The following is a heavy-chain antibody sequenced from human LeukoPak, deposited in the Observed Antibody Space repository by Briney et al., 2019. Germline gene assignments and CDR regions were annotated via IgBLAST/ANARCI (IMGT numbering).Heavy chain of an antibody. CDR2: IIPIFGTA. J-gene: IGHJ2*01. CDR1: GGTFSSYA. CDR3: ARRSDFLPLDWYFDL. V-gene: IGHV1-69*06. Sequence: SVKVSCKASGGTFSSYAISWVRQAPGQGLEWMGGIIPIFGTANYAQKFQGRVTITADKSTSTAYMELSSPRSEDTAVYYCARRSDFLPLDWYFDLWGRGTLVTVSS. D-gene: IGHD3-3*01.